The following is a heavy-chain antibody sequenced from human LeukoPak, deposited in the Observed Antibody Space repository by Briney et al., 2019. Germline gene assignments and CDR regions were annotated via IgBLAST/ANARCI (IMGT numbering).Heavy chain of an antibody. D-gene: IGHD1-14*01. V-gene: IGHV3-7*01. CDR3: ARDFRNAGDY. J-gene: IGHJ4*02. CDR2: INQDGREK. Sequence: GGSLRLSCAASGFTFSSCWLSWVRLAPGKGLEWVANINQDGREKYYVDSVKGRFTISRDNARNSLYLQMNSLRAEDTAVYYCARDFRNAGDYWGQGTLVTVSS. CDR1: GFTFSSCW.